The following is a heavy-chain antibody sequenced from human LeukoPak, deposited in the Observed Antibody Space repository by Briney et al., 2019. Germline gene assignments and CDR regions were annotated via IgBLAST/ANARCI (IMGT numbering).Heavy chain of an antibody. V-gene: IGHV3-64*01. J-gene: IGHJ6*03. CDR1: GFTFSSYA. D-gene: IGHD5-12*01. Sequence: GGSLRLSCVASGFTFSSYAMHWVRQAPGKGLEYVSAISSNGGSTYYANSVKGRFTISRDNSKNTLYLQMGSLRAEDMAVYYCARDRYSGYVGGIYYYYMDVWGKGTTVTISS. CDR2: ISSNGGST. CDR3: ARDRYSGYVGGIYYYYMDV.